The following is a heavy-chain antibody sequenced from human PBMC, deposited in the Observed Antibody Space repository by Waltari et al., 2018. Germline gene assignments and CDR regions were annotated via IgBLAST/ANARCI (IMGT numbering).Heavy chain of an antibody. J-gene: IGHJ3*02. CDR2: INPNRGGT. CDR3: AREMSLAVASDAFDI. Sequence: QVQLVQSGAEVKKPGASVKVSCKASGYIFTGYYMHWVRQAPGQGLEWMGWINPNRGGTNYAQKFQGRVTMTRDTSISTAYMELSRLRSDDTAVYYCAREMSLAVASDAFDIWGQGTMVTVSS. D-gene: IGHD6-19*01. CDR1: GYIFTGYY. V-gene: IGHV1-2*02.